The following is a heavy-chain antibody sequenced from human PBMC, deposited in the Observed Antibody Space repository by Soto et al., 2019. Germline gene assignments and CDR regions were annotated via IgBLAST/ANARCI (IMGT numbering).Heavy chain of an antibody. J-gene: IGHJ4*02. Sequence: GASVKVSCKASGGTFSSYAISCVRQAPGQGLEWMGGIIPIFGTANYAQKFQGRVTITADESTSTAYMELSSLRSEDTAVYYCARNSPVDTAMVHFDYWGQGTLVTVSS. CDR3: ARNSPVDTAMVHFDY. CDR1: GGTFSSYA. D-gene: IGHD5-18*01. CDR2: IIPIFGTA. V-gene: IGHV1-69*13.